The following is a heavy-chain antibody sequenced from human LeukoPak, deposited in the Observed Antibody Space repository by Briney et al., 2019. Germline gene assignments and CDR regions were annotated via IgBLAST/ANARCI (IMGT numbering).Heavy chain of an antibody. Sequence: SQTLSLTCGVYGESFSGFYWSWIRQTPGKGLQWIGEINHSGDINYNPSLESRVTISVDTSKRQFSLRLSSVAAADTAVYYCARRDFALFGVITSFDSWGQGTRVTISS. CDR3: ARRDFALFGVITSFDS. CDR2: INHSGDI. J-gene: IGHJ4*02. D-gene: IGHD3-3*01. V-gene: IGHV4-34*01. CDR1: GESFSGFY.